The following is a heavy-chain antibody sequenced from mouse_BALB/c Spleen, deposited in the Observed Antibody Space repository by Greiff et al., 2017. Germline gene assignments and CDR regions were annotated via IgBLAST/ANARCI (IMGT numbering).Heavy chain of an antibody. J-gene: IGHJ2*01. CDR2: ISTYYGDA. CDR3: ARGYYGSSSGLDY. CDR1: GYTFTDYA. V-gene: IGHV1S137*01. Sequence: QVQLKESGAELVRPGVSVKISCKGSGYTFTDYAMHWVKQSHAKSLEWIGVISTYYGDASYNQKFKGKATMTVDKSSSTAYMELARLTSEDSAIYYCARGYYGSSSGLDYWGQGTTLTVSS. D-gene: IGHD1-1*01.